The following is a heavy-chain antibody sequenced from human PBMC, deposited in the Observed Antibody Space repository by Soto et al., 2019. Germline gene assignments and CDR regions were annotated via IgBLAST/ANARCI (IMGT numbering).Heavy chain of an antibody. CDR1: GGTFSSYA. J-gene: IGHJ3*02. Sequence: ASVKVSCKASGGTFSSYAISWVRQATGQGLEWMGWMNPNSGNTAFAEKFQGRVTMTRDTPISTAYMELSGLTSEDTAVYYCARYPYTSYCSDGSCSYDAFDIWGQGTVVTVSS. V-gene: IGHV1-8*02. CDR2: MNPNSGNT. D-gene: IGHD2-15*01. CDR3: ARYPYTSYCSDGSCSYDAFDI.